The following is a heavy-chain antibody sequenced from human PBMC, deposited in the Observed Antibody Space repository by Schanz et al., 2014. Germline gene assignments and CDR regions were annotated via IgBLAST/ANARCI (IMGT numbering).Heavy chain of an antibody. CDR3: ARESVSRTRLFDP. D-gene: IGHD3-3*01. V-gene: IGHV1-2*06. J-gene: IGHJ5*02. Sequence: QVQLVQSGAEVKKPGASVKVSCKASGYTFTGYHMHWVRQAPGQGLEWMGRINPNSGAANYAQKFQGRVTMTRDTSISTVYMELSTLTSDDTAVYYCARESVSRTRLFDPWGQGTLVTVSS. CDR2: INPNSGAA. CDR1: GYTFTGYH.